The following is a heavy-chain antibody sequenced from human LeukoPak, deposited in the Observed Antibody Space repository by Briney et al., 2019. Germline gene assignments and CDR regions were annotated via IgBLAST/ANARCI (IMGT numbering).Heavy chain of an antibody. Sequence: PGGSLRLSCAASGFNFNYYAMSWVSQAPGKGLEWVSGISANEEVPFYTDSVKGRFTISRDNAENTVYLQLDSLRTTDTAVYFCPRHDSSIPYWGQGTLVSVTS. CDR2: ISANEEVP. J-gene: IGHJ4*02. CDR1: GFNFNYYA. V-gene: IGHV3-23*01. D-gene: IGHD6-13*01. CDR3: PRHDSSIPY.